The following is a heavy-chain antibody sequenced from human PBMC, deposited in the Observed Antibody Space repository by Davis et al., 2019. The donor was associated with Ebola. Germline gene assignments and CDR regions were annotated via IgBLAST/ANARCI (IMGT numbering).Heavy chain of an antibody. D-gene: IGHD6-19*01. Sequence: GESLKISCAASGFTVSSNYMSWVRQAPGKGLEWVSVFYIGGNTYYADSVRGRFTISRDDSMNMIFLQMNSLRAEDTAFYYCTTRLVNHFDHWGQGTLVTVSS. V-gene: IGHV3-53*01. J-gene: IGHJ4*02. CDR3: TTRLVNHFDH. CDR1: GFTVSSNY. CDR2: FYIGGNT.